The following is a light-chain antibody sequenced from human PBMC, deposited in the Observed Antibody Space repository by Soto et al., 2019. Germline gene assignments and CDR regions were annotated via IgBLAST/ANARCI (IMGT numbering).Light chain of an antibody. Sequence: DIQMTQSPSSLSASVGDRVTLSCRASHNIRTSLNWYQQKPGKAPQLLLYGASTLQSGVPSRFTGSGSGTDFTLTISSVQPEDFATYYCQQSYTTPRTFGQGTKVDIK. J-gene: IGKJ1*01. CDR1: HNIRTS. CDR2: GAS. V-gene: IGKV1-39*01. CDR3: QQSYTTPRT.